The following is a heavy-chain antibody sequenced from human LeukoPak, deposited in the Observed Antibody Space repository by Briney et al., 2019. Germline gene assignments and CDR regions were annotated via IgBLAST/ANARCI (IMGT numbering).Heavy chain of an antibody. J-gene: IGHJ4*02. CDR1: GFTFSSYG. CDR2: ISYDGSNK. Sequence: PGGSLRLSCAASGFTFSSYGMHWARQAPGKGLEWVAVISYDGSNKYYADSVKGRFTISRDNSKNTLYLQMNSLRAEDTAVYYCAKDRYYYDSSGYLDYWGQGTLVTVSS. D-gene: IGHD3-22*01. V-gene: IGHV3-30*18. CDR3: AKDRYYYDSSGYLDY.